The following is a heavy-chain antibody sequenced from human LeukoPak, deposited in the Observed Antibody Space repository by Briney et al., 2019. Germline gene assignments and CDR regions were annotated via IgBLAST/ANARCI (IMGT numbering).Heavy chain of an antibody. CDR3: ARHSRGYYDSTGYYYGSHAFDI. CDR2: IYYSGTT. V-gene: IGHV4-39*01. CDR1: GGSIISSTYY. J-gene: IGHJ3*02. Sequence: SETLSLTCTVSGGSIISSTYYWGWIRQPPGKGLEWIGSIYYSGTTYYNPSLKSRVTISVDTSRNQFSLKLSSVTVADTAVFHCARHSRGYYDSTGYYYGSHAFDIWGQGTMVTVSS. D-gene: IGHD3-22*01.